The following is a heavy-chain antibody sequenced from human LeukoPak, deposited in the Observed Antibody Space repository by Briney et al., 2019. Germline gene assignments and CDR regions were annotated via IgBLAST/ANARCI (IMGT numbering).Heavy chain of an antibody. J-gene: IGHJ1*01. CDR1: GYSFTGYY. V-gene: IGHV1-2*02. Sequence: ASVKVSCKASGYSFTGYYIHWVRQAPGQGLEWMGWINPNSGGTNYAQKFQGRVTMTRDTSISTAYMELSRLRSDDTAVYYCARDSEGIQHWGQGTLVTVSS. CDR3: ARDSEGIQH. CDR2: INPNSGGT. D-gene: IGHD3-3*02.